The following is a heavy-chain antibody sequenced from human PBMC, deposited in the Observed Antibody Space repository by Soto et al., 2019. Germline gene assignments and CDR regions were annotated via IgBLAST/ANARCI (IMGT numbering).Heavy chain of an antibody. D-gene: IGHD5-12*01. CDR2: ISGAGGST. CDR3: AKGSGYDYTYYYHCYMDV. CDR1: GFTFINYA. V-gene: IGHV3-23*01. J-gene: IGHJ6*03. Sequence: GGSLRLSCAASGFTFINYAMSWVRQAPGKGLEWVSSISGAGGSTYYADSVKGRFTISRDNSKNTLYLQVNSLRADDTAIYYCAKGSGYDYTYYYHCYMDVWGKGTTVTVSS.